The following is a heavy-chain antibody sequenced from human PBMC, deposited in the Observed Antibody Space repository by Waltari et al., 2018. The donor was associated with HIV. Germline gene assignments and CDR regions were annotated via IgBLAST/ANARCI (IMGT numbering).Heavy chain of an antibody. Sequence: EVLLVESGGGLGKPGGSLRLSCAASGFTFSDAWMSWVRQAPGEGVDGVGRIKCNTDGGTTDYAAPVKGRFTISRDDSKTTLYLEMNSLKTEDTAVYYCTTVGGGTRDYWGQGTLITVSS. D-gene: IGHD3-16*01. CDR2: IKCNTDGGTT. CDR3: TTVGGGTRDY. J-gene: IGHJ4*02. CDR1: GFTFSDAW. V-gene: IGHV3-15*01.